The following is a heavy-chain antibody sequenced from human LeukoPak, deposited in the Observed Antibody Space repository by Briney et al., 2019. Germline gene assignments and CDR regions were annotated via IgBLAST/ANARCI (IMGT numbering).Heavy chain of an antibody. D-gene: IGHD3-22*01. Sequence: GESLKISCKGSGYSFTSYWIGWVRQMPGEGLEWMGIIYPGDSDTRYSPSFQGQVTISADKSISTAYLQWSSLKASDTAMYYCATTMIVVVMEGAFDIWGQGTMVTVSS. V-gene: IGHV5-51*01. J-gene: IGHJ3*02. CDR2: IYPGDSDT. CDR3: ATTMIVVVMEGAFDI. CDR1: GYSFTSYW.